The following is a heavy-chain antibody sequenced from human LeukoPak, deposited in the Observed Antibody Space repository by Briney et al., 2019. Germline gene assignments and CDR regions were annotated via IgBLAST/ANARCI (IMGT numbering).Heavy chain of an antibody. CDR1: GFTFDDYA. D-gene: IGHD3-10*01. Sequence: GGSLRLSCAASGFTFDDYAMHWVRQAPGKGLEWVSLISWGGGSTYYADSVKGRFTISRDNSKNSLYLHMNSLRAEDTALYYCAKDRSGNSYGHFDYWGQGTPVTVSS. V-gene: IGHV3-43D*04. J-gene: IGHJ4*02. CDR3: AKDRSGNSYGHFDY. CDR2: ISWGGGST.